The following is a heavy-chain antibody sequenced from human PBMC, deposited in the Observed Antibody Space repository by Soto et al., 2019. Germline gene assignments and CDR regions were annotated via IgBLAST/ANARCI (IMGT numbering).Heavy chain of an antibody. D-gene: IGHD5-18*01. CDR2: IGESGTPT. Sequence: EVQLLESGGGLVQPGGSLRLSCAASGFTFSSYAMKWVRQAPGKGLEWVSLIGESGTPTYYADSVKGRFTISRDNSGNTLFLEMNSLRAENTAVYSCPRYIPALRYYGMAAWGQGTTVPSSS. CDR3: PRYIPALRYYGMAA. V-gene: IGHV3-23*01. J-gene: IGHJ6*02. CDR1: GFTFSSYA.